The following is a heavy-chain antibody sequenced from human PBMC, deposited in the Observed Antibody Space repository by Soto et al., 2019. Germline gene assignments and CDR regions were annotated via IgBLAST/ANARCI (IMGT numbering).Heavy chain of an antibody. D-gene: IGHD5-18*01. CDR2: IYYSGST. Sequence: QVQLQESGPGLVKPSETLSLTCTVSGGSVSSGSYYWSWIRQPPGKGLEWIGYIYYSGSTKYNPSLKSRVTISGDTSKNQFSLKLSSATAADTAVYYCARDHGYSYGGIDYWGQGTLVTVSS. J-gene: IGHJ4*02. CDR3: ARDHGYSYGGIDY. CDR1: GGSVSSGSYY. V-gene: IGHV4-61*01.